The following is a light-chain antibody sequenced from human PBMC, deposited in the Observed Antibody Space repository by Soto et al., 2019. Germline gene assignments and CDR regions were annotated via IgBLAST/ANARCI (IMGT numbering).Light chain of an antibody. J-gene: IGLJ1*01. CDR2: DIR. CDR1: SSDVGGYKY. Sequence: QSALTQPASVSGSPGQSITISCTGTSSDVGGYKYVSWYQQHPGKAPKLMIYDIRNRPSGVSNRFSGSKSGNTASLTISGLQAEDEADYYCGSYTSSSTRVFGTGTKLTVL. V-gene: IGLV2-14*03. CDR3: GSYTSSSTRV.